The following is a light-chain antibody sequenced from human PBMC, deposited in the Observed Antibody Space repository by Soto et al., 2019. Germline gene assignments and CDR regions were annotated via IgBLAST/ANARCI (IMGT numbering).Light chain of an antibody. J-gene: IGLJ2*01. Sequence: QSVLTQPPSVSGAPGQRVTISCTGSSSNIGAGYDVHWYQQLPGTAPKLLIYGNSNRPSGVPDRFSGSKSGTSASLAITGLQAEDEADYYCQSHDSSLSGHVVFGGGTKQTIL. CDR3: QSHDSSLSGHVV. CDR1: SSNIGAGYD. V-gene: IGLV1-40*01. CDR2: GNS.